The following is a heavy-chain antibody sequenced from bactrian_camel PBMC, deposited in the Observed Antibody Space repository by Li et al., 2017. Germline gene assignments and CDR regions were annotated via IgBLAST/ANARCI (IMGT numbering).Heavy chain of an antibody. V-gene: IGHV3S40*01. Sequence: VQLVESGGGSVQAGESLKLSCRYEYEYGSTCMGWYRQALGKVREGVASIYAAGGSTFYVDSVKGRFTISQDAAKNTVYLQMNSLKPEDTAMYYCAARGPYCYTKLSVRDFTYWGQGTQVTVS. CDR2: IYAAGGST. CDR1: EYEYGSTC. J-gene: IGHJ6*01. CDR3: AARGPYCYTKLSVRDFTY. D-gene: IGHD2*01.